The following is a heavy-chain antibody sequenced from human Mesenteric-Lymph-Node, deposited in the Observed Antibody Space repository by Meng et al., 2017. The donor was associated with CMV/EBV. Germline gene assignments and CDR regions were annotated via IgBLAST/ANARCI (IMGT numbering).Heavy chain of an antibody. CDR3: ARGSSYDILTGYFDY. D-gene: IGHD3-9*01. CDR1: VGSFSGYY. CDR2: INHSGST. J-gene: IGHJ4*02. V-gene: IGHV4-34*01. Sequence: WAAGMLNPSDTLSCTVAVYVGSFSGYYWNWIRQSPEKGLEWIGEINHSGSTTYNPSFTSRIIISVDTSTNQISLNMSSVTAADTAVYYCARGSSYDILTGYFDYWGQGALVTVSS.